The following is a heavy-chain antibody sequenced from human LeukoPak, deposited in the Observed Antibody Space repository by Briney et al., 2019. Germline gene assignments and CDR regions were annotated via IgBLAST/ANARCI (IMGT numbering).Heavy chain of an antibody. Sequence: GGSLRLSCAASGFTFSTYAMHWVRQAPGKGLEWVAVILYDGSNKYYADSVKGRFTISRDNSKNTLSLQMNSLRAEDTAVYYCARVSEQQPDRPFDYWGQGTLVTVSS. V-gene: IGHV3-30*01. CDR1: GFTFSTYA. CDR2: ILYDGSNK. CDR3: ARVSEQQPDRPFDY. J-gene: IGHJ4*02. D-gene: IGHD1-26*01.